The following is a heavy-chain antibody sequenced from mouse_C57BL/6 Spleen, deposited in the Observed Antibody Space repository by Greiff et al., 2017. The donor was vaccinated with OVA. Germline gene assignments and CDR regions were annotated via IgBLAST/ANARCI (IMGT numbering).Heavy chain of an antibody. V-gene: IGHV1-52*01. J-gene: IGHJ4*01. Sequence: QVQLKQSGAELVRPGSSVKLSCKASGYTFTSYWMHWVKQRPIQGLEWIGNIDPSDSETHYNQKFKDKATLTVDKSSSTAYMQLSSLTSEDSAVYYCARGGYGKGAMDYWGQGTSVTVSS. CDR2: IDPSDSET. D-gene: IGHD2-10*02. CDR1: GYTFTSYW. CDR3: ARGGYGKGAMDY.